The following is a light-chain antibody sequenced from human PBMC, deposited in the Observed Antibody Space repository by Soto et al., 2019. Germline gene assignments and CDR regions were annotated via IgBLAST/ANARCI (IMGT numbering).Light chain of an antibody. CDR2: KVS. CDR1: QSLVHSDGNTY. Sequence: DVVLTQSPLSLPVTLGQPASISCRSSQSLVHSDGNTYLSWFQQRPGQSPRRLIYKVSNWDSGVPDRFSGSGSGTHFTLKISRVEAEDVGFYYCMQATYWPWTFGQGTKVEIK. CDR3: MQATYWPWT. V-gene: IGKV2-30*02. J-gene: IGKJ1*01.